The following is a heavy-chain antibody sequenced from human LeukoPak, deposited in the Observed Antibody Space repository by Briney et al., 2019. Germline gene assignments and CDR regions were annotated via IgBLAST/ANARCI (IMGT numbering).Heavy chain of an antibody. CDR2: TNWNSGTI. Sequence: GGSLRLSCAASGFTFDDYAMHWVRQAPGKGLEWVSGTNWNSGTIYYADSVKGRFTISRDDAKNSLYLQMNRLRPEDTALYYCAKRSAAGTVGYFDYWGQGTLVTVSS. V-gene: IGHV3-9*01. CDR3: AKRSAAGTVGYFDY. D-gene: IGHD6-13*01. J-gene: IGHJ4*02. CDR1: GFTFDDYA.